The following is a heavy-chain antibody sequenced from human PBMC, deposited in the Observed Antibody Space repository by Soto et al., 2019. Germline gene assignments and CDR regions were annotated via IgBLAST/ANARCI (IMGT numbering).Heavy chain of an antibody. J-gene: IGHJ4*02. V-gene: IGHV4-34*01. D-gene: IGHD3-10*01. CDR1: GGSFSGYY. CDR2: INHSGST. Sequence: SSETLSLTCAVYGGSFSGYYWSWIRQPPGKGLEWIGEINHSGSTNYNPSLKSRVTISVDTSKNQFSLKLSSVTAADTAVYYCARVTCDDGSGSYLLWGTRRYYFDYWGQGTLVTVSS. CDR3: ARVTCDDGSGSYLLWGTRRYYFDY.